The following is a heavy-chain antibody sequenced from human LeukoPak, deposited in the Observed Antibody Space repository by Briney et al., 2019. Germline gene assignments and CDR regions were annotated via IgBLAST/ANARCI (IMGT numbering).Heavy chain of an antibody. V-gene: IGHV1-8*01. CDR3: ARGRNVLRYFDWLTDAFDI. Sequence: GASAKVSCKASGYTFTSYDINWVRQATGQGLEWMGWMNPNSGNTGYAQKFQGRVTMTRNTSISTAYMELSSLRSEDTAVYYCARGRNVLRYFDWLTDAFDIWGQGTMVTVSS. CDR1: GYTFTSYD. D-gene: IGHD3-9*01. J-gene: IGHJ3*02. CDR2: MNPNSGNT.